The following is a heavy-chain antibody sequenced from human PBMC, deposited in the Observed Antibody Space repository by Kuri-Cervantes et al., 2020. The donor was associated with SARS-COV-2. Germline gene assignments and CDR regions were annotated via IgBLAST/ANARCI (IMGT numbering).Heavy chain of an antibody. Sequence: GGSLRLSCAASGFTFSSYWMSWVRQAPGKGLEWVANIKRDGSEKYYVDSVKGRFTISRDNAKNSLYLQMNSLRAEDTAVYYCARGYDFWSGLVDCWGQGTLVTVSS. D-gene: IGHD3-3*01. J-gene: IGHJ4*02. CDR1: GFTFSSYW. CDR2: IKRDGSEK. CDR3: ARGYDFWSGLVDC. V-gene: IGHV3-7*01.